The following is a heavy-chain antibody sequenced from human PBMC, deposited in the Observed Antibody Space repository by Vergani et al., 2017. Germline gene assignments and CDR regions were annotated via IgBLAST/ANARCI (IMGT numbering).Heavy chain of an antibody. D-gene: IGHD6-6*01. CDR3: VKAVAAARPSWAFDI. CDR1: GFTFSSYA. Sequence: EVQLVESGGGLVQPGGSLRLSCSASGFTFSSYAMHWVRQAPGKGLEYVSAISSNGGSTYYADSVKGRFTISRDNSKNTLYLQMSSLRAEDTAVYYCVKAVAAARPSWAFDIWGQGTMVTVSS. J-gene: IGHJ3*02. CDR2: ISSNGGST. V-gene: IGHV3-64D*06.